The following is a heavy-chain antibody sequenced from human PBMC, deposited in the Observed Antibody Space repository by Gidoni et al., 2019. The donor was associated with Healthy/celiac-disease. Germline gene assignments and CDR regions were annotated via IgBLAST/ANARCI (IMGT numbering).Heavy chain of an antibody. Sequence: KGLEWVAVISYDGSNKYYADSVKGRFTISRDNSKNTLYLQMNSLRAEDTAVYYCYAVGYSSSWEHWGQGTLVTVSS. CDR2: ISYDGSNK. CDR3: YAVGYSSSWEH. J-gene: IGHJ1*01. D-gene: IGHD6-13*01. V-gene: IGHV3-30-3*01.